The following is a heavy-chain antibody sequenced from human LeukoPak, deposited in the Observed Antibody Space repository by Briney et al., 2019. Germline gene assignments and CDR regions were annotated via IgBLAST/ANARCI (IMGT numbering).Heavy chain of an antibody. CDR3: ARPPQNYYDSSGSDAFDI. D-gene: IGHD3-22*01. CDR2: IRSSGSPK. V-gene: IGHV3-48*03. Sequence: GGSLRLSCAASGFTFSSYGMSWVRQAPGKGLEWVSYIRSSGSPKYYADSVKGRFTISRDNAKNSLYLQMNSLRAEDTAVYYCARPPQNYYDSSGSDAFDIWGQGTMVTVSS. J-gene: IGHJ3*02. CDR1: GFTFSSYG.